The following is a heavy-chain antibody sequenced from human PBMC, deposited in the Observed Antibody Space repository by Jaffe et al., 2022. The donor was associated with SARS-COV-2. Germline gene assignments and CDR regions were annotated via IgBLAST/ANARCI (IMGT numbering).Heavy chain of an antibody. Sequence: QVQLVQSGAEVKKPGASVKVSCKASGYTFTSYDINWVRQATGQGLEWMGWMNPNSGNTGYAQKFQGRVTMTRNTSISTAYMELSSLRSEDTAVYYCARTGYYGSGSYCCYYGMDVWGQGTTVTVSS. CDR2: MNPNSGNT. CDR3: ARTGYYGSGSYCCYYGMDV. V-gene: IGHV1-8*01. CDR1: GYTFTSYD. J-gene: IGHJ6*02. D-gene: IGHD3-10*01.